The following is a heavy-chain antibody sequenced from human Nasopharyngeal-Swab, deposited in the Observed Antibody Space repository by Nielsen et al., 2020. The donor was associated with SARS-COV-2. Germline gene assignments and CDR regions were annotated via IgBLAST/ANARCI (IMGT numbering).Heavy chain of an antibody. CDR2: IYYSGST. J-gene: IGHJ4*02. V-gene: IGHV4-59*12. Sequence: SETLSLTCTVSGGSISSYYWSWIRQPPGKGLEWIGYIYYSGSTNYNPSLKSRVTISVDTSKNQFSLKLSSVTAADTAVYYCARGRTVFDYWGQGPLVTVSS. CDR1: GGSISSYY. D-gene: IGHD4-11*01. CDR3: ARGRTVFDY.